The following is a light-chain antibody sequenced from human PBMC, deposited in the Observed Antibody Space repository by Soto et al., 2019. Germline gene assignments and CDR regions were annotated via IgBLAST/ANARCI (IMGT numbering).Light chain of an antibody. V-gene: IGKV3-15*01. CDR2: GAP. CDR1: QSVKTN. J-gene: IGKJ5*01. CDR3: QQYNNWPPIT. Sequence: EIVMTHPRATLSVSPCESATLSFSASQSVKTNLAWCQQKPGQAPRLLIYGAPTRATGISARFSGSGSGTEFTLTISGLQSEDFAVYFCQQYNNWPPITFGQGTRLEI.